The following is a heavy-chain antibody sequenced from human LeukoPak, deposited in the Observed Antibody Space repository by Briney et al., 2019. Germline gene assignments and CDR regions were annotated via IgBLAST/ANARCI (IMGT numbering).Heavy chain of an antibody. CDR1: GYTFTGYY. D-gene: IGHD3-10*01. J-gene: IGHJ4*02. V-gene: IGHV1-2*02. CDR3: ARVTYGSGSDRQFDY. CDR2: INPNSGGT. Sequence: ASVKVSCKASGYTFTGYYMHWVRQAPGQGLEWMGWINPNSGGTNYAQKFQGRATVTRDTSISTAYMELSRLRSDDTAVYYCARVTYGSGSDRQFDYWGQGTLVTVSS.